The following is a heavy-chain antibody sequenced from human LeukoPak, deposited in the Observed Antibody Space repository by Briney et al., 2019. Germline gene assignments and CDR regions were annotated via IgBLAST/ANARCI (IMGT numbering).Heavy chain of an antibody. CDR2: ISGSGGST. Sequence: PGRSLRLSCAASGFTFSSYAMSWVRQAPGKGLEWVSAISGSGGSTYYADSVKGRFTISRDNSKNTLYLQMNSLRAEDTAVYYCAKSTGGYYGMDVWGQGTTVTVSS. CDR1: GFTFSSYA. J-gene: IGHJ6*02. CDR3: AKSTGGYYGMDV. V-gene: IGHV3-23*01.